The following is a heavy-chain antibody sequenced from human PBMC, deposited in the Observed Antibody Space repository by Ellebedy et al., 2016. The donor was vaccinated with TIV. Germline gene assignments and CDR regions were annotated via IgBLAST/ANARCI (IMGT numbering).Heavy chain of an antibody. V-gene: IGHV1-18*01. Sequence: AASVKVSCKASGYTFTSYDINWVRQATGQGLEWMGWVRPYDGNTNYAQKFQGRVTMTIDTFTGTGYMELRNLRSDDTAVYFCARGFRYGSGRWPLDYWGQGTLVTVSS. CDR1: GYTFTSYD. D-gene: IGHD4-23*01. CDR2: VRPYDGNT. CDR3: ARGFRYGSGRWPLDY. J-gene: IGHJ4*02.